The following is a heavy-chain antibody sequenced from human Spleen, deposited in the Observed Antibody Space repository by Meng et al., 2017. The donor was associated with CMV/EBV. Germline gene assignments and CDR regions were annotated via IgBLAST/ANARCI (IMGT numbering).Heavy chain of an antibody. D-gene: IGHD3-3*01. J-gene: IGHJ4*02. V-gene: IGHV4-34*01. CDR1: GGSFSGYY. CDR2: INHSGST. Sequence: TCAVYGGSFSGYYWSWIRQPPGKGLEWIGEINHSGSTNYNPSLKSRVTISVDTSKNQFSLKLSSVTAADTAVYYCARGRIGFGVIFDYWGQGTLVTVSS. CDR3: ARGRIGFGVIFDY.